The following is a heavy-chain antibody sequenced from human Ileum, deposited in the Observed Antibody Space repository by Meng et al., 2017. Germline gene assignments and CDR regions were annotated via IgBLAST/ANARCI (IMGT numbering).Heavy chain of an antibody. Sequence: QVQLQESGPGLVKPSETLSLTCTVSGGSISSNYCSWIRHPPGQELEWIGYIYYNGSTNYNPSLKNRLTMSVDASKSQFSLKLSSLTAAAAAVYYCARREYDSGGYYFDYWGQGTLVTVSS. CDR1: GGSISSNY. D-gene: IGHD3-22*01. V-gene: IGHV4-59*08. CDR3: ARREYDSGGYYFDY. J-gene: IGHJ4*02. CDR2: IYYNGST.